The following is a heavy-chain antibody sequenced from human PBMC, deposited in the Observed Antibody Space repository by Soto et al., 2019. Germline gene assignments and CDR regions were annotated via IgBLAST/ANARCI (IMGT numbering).Heavy chain of an antibody. Sequence: PGESLKISCKGSGYSFTSYWIGWVRQMPGKGLEWMGIIYPGDSDTRYSPSFQGQVTISADKSISTAYLQWSSLKASDTAMYYCARPAGRGYGEKGAFEIWGQGTMVTVSS. CDR1: GYSFTSYW. V-gene: IGHV5-51*01. D-gene: IGHD5-12*01. CDR2: IYPGDSDT. CDR3: ARPAGRGYGEKGAFEI. J-gene: IGHJ3*02.